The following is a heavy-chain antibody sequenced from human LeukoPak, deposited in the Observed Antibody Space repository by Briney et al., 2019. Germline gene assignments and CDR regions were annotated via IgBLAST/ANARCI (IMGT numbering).Heavy chain of an antibody. CDR3: ARGGEGFNDDAFEV. Sequence: SETLSLTCTDSGDSISSHYCTWLRQPPGKGLEWIGHIYNTVTSDYNPSLKGRATISLDSSKKQFSLALTSVTAEDTALYYCARGGEGFNDDAFEVWGQGTMVTVS. D-gene: IGHD3-16*01. CDR2: IYNTVTS. J-gene: IGHJ3*01. CDR1: GDSISSHY. V-gene: IGHV4-4*09.